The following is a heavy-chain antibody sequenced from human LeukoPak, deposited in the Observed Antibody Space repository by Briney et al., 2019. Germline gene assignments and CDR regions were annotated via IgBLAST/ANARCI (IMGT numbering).Heavy chain of an antibody. D-gene: IGHD3-3*01. J-gene: IGHJ5*02. V-gene: IGHV4-61*02. Sequence: SETLSLTCTVSGGSISSGSYYWSWIRRPAGKGLEWIGRIYTSGSTNYNPSLKSRVTISVDTSKNQFSLKLSSVTAADTAVYYCARATRYDFRFDPWGQGTLVTVSS. CDR2: IYTSGST. CDR1: GGSISSGSYY. CDR3: ARATRYDFRFDP.